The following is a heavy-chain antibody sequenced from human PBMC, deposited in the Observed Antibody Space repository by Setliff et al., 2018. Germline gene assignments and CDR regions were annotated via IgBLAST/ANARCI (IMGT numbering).Heavy chain of an antibody. CDR1: GDSISSGYYY. D-gene: IGHD3-3*01. V-gene: IGHV4-61*09. CDR2: FYTSGNT. J-gene: IGHJ5*02. CDR3: ARGGPTLTISRVLVVSSFDP. Sequence: SETLSLTCTVSGDSISSGYYYWTWIRQSAGKGLEWIGHFYTSGNTNYNPSLKSRVTISVDTSKNQFSLKLSSVTAADTATYYCARGGPTLTISRVLVVSSFDPWGQGSRGTVS.